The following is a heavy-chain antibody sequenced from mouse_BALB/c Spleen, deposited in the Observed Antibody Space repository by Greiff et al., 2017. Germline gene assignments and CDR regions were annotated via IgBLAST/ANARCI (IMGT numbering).Heavy chain of an antibody. J-gene: IGHJ2*01. CDR2: IDPENGDT. CDR3: NAWSTTDTDYFDY. D-gene: IGHD1-2*01. CDR1: GFNINDYY. Sequence: VQLQQSGAELVRSGASVKLSCTASGFNINDYYMHWVKQRPEQGLEWIGWIDPENGDTEYAPKFQGKATMTADTSSNTAYLQLSSLTSEDTAVYYGNAWSTTDTDYFDYWGQGTTLTVSS. V-gene: IGHV14-4*02.